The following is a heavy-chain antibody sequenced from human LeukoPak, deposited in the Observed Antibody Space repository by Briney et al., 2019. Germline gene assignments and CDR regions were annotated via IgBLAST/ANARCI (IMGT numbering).Heavy chain of an antibody. J-gene: IGHJ4*02. CDR1: GFTFSSYS. Sequence: GGSLRLSCAASGFTFSSYSMNWVRQAPGKGLEWVSSISSSSSYIYYADSVRGRLTISRDNAKNSLYLQMNSLRAEDTAVYYCARGQPHDYGDYGANFDYWGQGTLVTVSS. CDR3: ARGQPHDYGDYGANFDY. CDR2: ISSSSSYI. D-gene: IGHD4-17*01. V-gene: IGHV3-21*01.